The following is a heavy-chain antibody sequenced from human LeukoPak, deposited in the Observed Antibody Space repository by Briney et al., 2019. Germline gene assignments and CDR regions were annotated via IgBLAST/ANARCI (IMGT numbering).Heavy chain of an antibody. Sequence: PGGSRRLSCSASAFTFSRFAMTWVRQLPGRGLEWVSSISGNGHQTYYADSVKGRFSVSRDNSKNSLYLQMDSLRADDSALYYCAKDANYYESSGYLIPFDYWGQGTLVTVSS. V-gene: IGHV3-23*01. CDR1: AFTFSRFA. CDR3: AKDANYYESSGYLIPFDY. J-gene: IGHJ4*02. D-gene: IGHD3-22*01. CDR2: ISGNGHQT.